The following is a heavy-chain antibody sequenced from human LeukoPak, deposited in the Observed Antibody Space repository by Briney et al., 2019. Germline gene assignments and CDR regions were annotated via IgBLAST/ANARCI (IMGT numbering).Heavy chain of an antibody. Sequence: PGGSLRLSCAASGFTFSSYGMHWVRQAPGKGLEWVAVIWYDGSNKYYADSVKGRFTISRDNSKNTLYLQMNSLRAEDTAVYYCARESKVAGTRRGYFDYWGQGTLVTVSS. D-gene: IGHD6-19*01. CDR2: IWYDGSNK. CDR3: ARESKVAGTRRGYFDY. V-gene: IGHV3-33*01. J-gene: IGHJ4*02. CDR1: GFTFSSYG.